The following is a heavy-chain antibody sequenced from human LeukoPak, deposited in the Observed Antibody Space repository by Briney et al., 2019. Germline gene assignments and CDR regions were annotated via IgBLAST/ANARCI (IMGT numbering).Heavy chain of an antibody. Sequence: SETLSLTCTFSGGSITTYYWSWIRQPPGKGLEWIGYIYYSGSINYNPSLKSRVTISIDTSKNHFSLKLTSVTAADTAVYYCARHSGNSGGAFDIWGQGTMVTVPS. J-gene: IGHJ3*02. D-gene: IGHD4-23*01. CDR2: IYYSGSI. CDR1: GGSITTYY. CDR3: ARHSGNSGGAFDI. V-gene: IGHV4-59*08.